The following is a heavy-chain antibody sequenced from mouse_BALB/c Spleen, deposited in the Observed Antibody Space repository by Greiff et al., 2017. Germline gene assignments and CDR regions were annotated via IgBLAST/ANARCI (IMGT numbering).Heavy chain of an antibody. CDR3: TRDPRGYFDV. J-gene: IGHJ1*01. V-gene: IGHV5-6-4*01. Sequence: EVKLVESGGGLVKPGGSLKLSCAASGFTFSSYTMSWVRQTPEKRLEWVATISSGGSYTYYPDSVKGRFTISRDNAKNTLYLQMSSLKSEDTAMYYCTRDPRGYFDVWGAGTTVTVSS. CDR2: ISSGGSYT. CDR1: GFTFSSYT.